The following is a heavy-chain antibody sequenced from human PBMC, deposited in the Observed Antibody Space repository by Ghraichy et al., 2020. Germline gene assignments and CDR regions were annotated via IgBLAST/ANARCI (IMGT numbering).Heavy chain of an antibody. Sequence: ASVKVSCKASGYTFTSYAMHWVCQAPGQRLEWMGWINAGNGNTKYSQKFQGRVTITRDTSASTAYMELSSLRSEDTAVYYCARDSVVAACFDPWGQGTLVTVSS. CDR3: ARDSVVAACFDP. CDR2: INAGNGNT. V-gene: IGHV1-3*01. J-gene: IGHJ5*02. D-gene: IGHD2-15*01. CDR1: GYTFTSYA.